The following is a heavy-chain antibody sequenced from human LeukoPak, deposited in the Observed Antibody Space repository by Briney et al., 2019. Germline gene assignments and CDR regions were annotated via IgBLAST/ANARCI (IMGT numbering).Heavy chain of an antibody. CDR1: GFTFSSYA. CDR2: ISGSGGST. CDR3: AKDLHDYVWGSYDVY. J-gene: IGHJ4*02. V-gene: IGHV3-23*01. D-gene: IGHD3-16*01. Sequence: PGGSLRLSCAASGFTFSSYAMSWVRQAPGKGLEWVSVISGSGGSTYYADSVKGRFTISRDNSKNTLYLQMNSLRAEDTAVYYCAKDLHDYVWGSYDVYWGQGTLVTVSS.